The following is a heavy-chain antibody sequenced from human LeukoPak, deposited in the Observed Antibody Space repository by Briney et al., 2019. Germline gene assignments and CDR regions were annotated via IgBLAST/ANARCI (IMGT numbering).Heavy chain of an antibody. J-gene: IGHJ4*02. CDR2: VSYSGST. V-gene: IGHV4-61*03. CDR3: ARGSQTPDAGY. Sequence: SETLSLTCTVSGGSISSSSYYWSWIRQPPGKGLEWIGYVSYSGSTDYSPSLKGRVAISIDMSKNHFSLKLTSVSATDTAIYYCARGSQTPDAGYWGPGILVTVSS. CDR1: GGSISSSSYY. D-gene: IGHD6-13*01.